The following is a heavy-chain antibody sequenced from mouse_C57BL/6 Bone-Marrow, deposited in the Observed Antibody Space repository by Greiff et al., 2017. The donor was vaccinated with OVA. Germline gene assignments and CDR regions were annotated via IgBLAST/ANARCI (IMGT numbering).Heavy chain of an antibody. Sequence: EVQVVESGGGLVQPGGSLSLSCAASGFTFTDYYMSWVRQPPGKALEWLGFIRNKANGYTTEYSASVKGRFTISRDNSQSILYLQMNALRAEDSATYYCERYIYYGSSYGYFDVWGTGTTVTVSS. CDR1: GFTFTDYY. D-gene: IGHD1-1*01. V-gene: IGHV7-3*01. CDR3: ERYIYYGSSYGYFDV. CDR2: IRNKANGYTT. J-gene: IGHJ1*03.